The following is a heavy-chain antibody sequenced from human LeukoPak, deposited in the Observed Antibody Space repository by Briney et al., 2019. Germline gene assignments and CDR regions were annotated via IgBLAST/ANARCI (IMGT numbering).Heavy chain of an antibody. CDR2: ISGSGGNT. CDR3: AKTGSGPFDY. D-gene: IGHD3-10*01. Sequence: GGTLRLSCAASGFTFRSYGMSWVRQAPGKGLEWVSAISGSGGNTYYADSVTGRFTISRDNSKNAVYMQMNSLRPEDTAVYYCAKTGSGPFDYWGQGTLVTVSS. CDR1: GFTFRSYG. V-gene: IGHV3-23*01. J-gene: IGHJ4*02.